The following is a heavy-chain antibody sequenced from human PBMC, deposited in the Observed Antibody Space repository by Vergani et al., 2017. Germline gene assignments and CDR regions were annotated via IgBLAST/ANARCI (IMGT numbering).Heavy chain of an antibody. D-gene: IGHD3-22*01. CDR2: IYTSGST. CDR3: ARGATMIQHPTDNDAFDI. Sequence: QVQLQESGPGLVKPSQTLSLTCTVSGGSISSGSYYWSWIRQPAGKGLEWIGRIYTSGSTNYHPSLKSRVTISVDTSKNQFSLKLSSVTAADTAVYYCARGATMIQHPTDNDAFDIWGQGTMVTVSS. J-gene: IGHJ3*02. CDR1: GGSISSGSYY. V-gene: IGHV4-61*02.